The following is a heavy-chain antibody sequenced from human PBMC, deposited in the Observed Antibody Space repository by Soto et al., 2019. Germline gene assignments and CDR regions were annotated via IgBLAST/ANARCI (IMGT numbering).Heavy chain of an antibody. CDR3: AGDTGHDAFDI. V-gene: IGHV1-18*01. J-gene: IGHJ3*02. Sequence: ASVKVSCKASGYTFSTYGISWVRQAPGQGLEWMGGISANNDNANYAQKLQGRVTMTTDESTSTAYLEMSSLRSEDTAVYYCAGDTGHDAFDIWGQGTMVTVSS. CDR1: GYTFSTYG. CDR2: ISANNDNA.